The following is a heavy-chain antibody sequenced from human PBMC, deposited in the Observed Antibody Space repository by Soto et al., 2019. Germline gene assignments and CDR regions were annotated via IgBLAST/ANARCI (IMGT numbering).Heavy chain of an antibody. CDR3: ARVSATEDRSDY. CDR1: GGSISSYY. Sequence: PSETLSLTCTVSGGSISSYYWSWIRQPPGKGLEWIGYIYYSGSTNYNPSLKSRVTISVDTSKNQFSLKLSSVTAADTAVYYCARVSATEDRSDYWGQGTLVTVSS. CDR2: IYYSGST. V-gene: IGHV4-59*01. J-gene: IGHJ4*02. D-gene: IGHD2-15*01.